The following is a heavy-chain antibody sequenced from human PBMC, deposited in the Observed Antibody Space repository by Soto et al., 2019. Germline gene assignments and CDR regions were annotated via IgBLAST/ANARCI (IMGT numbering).Heavy chain of an antibody. CDR3: ARHGLMTIPYYYMDV. CDR2: IYYSGST. Sequence: SETLSLTSTVSGGTISSYYWSWIRQPPGKGLEWIGYIYYSGSTNYNPSLKSRVTISVDTSKNQFSLKLSSVTAADTAVYYCARHGLMTIPYYYMDVWGKGTPVTVSS. D-gene: IGHD3-9*01. CDR1: GGTISSYY. J-gene: IGHJ6*03. V-gene: IGHV4-59*08.